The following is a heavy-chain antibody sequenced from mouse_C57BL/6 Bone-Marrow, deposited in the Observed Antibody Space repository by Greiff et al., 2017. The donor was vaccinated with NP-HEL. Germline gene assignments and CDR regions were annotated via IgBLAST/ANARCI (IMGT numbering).Heavy chain of an antibody. Sequence: QVPLQQSGAELVKPGASVTMSCKASGYTFTTYPIEWVKQNHGKSLEWIGNFHPYNDDTEYNEKFKNKATLTVEKSSSTVYLELSRLTSDDSSVYYCARGGNYWYYFDYWGQGTTLTVSS. CDR1: GYTFTTYP. V-gene: IGHV1-47*01. J-gene: IGHJ2*01. CDR3: ARGGNYWYYFDY. CDR2: FHPYNDDT. D-gene: IGHD2-1*01.